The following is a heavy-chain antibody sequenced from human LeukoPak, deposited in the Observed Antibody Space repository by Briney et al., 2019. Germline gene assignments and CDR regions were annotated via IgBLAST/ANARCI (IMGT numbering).Heavy chain of an antibody. V-gene: IGHV1-2*02. CDR3: ARDLAYYYGSGSYP. CDR1: GYTFTGYY. CDR2: INPNSGGT. J-gene: IGHJ5*02. Sequence: ASVKVSCKASGYTFTGYYMHWVRQAPGQGLEWMGWINPNSGGTNYAQKFRGRVTMTRDTSISTAYMELSRLRSDDTAVYYCARDLAYYYGSGSYPWGQGTLVTVSS. D-gene: IGHD3-10*01.